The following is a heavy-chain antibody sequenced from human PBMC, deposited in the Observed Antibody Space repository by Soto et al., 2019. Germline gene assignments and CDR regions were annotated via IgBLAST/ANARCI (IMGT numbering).Heavy chain of an antibody. CDR2: INHSGST. J-gene: IGHJ3*02. V-gene: IGHV4-34*01. D-gene: IGHD2-2*01. CDR1: GGSFSGYY. CDR3: ARGFPRYCSSTSCYGRFGAFDI. Sequence: KPSETLSLTCAVYGGSFSGYYWSWIRQPPGKGLEWIGEINHSGSTNHNPSLKSRVTISVDTSKNQFSLKLSSVTAADTAVYYCARGFPRYCSSTSCYGRFGAFDIWGQGTMVTVSS.